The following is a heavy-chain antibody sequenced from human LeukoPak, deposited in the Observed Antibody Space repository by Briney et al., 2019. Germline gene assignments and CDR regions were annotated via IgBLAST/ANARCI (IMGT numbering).Heavy chain of an antibody. J-gene: IGHJ6*02. V-gene: IGHV3-33*06. CDR3: AKGGQIAVAPYGMDV. CDR1: GFTFSSYG. Sequence: PGGSLRLSCAASGFTFSSYGMHWVRQAPGKGLERVAVIWYDGSNKYYADSVKGRFTISRDNSKNTLYLQMNSLRAEDTAVYYCAKGGQIAVAPYGMDVWGQGTTVTVSS. D-gene: IGHD6-19*01. CDR2: IWYDGSNK.